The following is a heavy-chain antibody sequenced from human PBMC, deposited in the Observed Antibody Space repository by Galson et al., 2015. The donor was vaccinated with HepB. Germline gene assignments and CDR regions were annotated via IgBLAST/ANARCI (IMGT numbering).Heavy chain of an antibody. CDR2: ISAYNGNT. J-gene: IGHJ4*02. V-gene: IGHV1-18*01. D-gene: IGHD2-15*01. Sequence: SVKVSCKASGYTFTSYGISWVRQAPGQGLEWMGWISAYNGNTNYAQKLQGRVTMTTDTSTSTAYMELRSLRSDDTAVYYCARLVVVAATPTFPDYWGQGTLVTVSS. CDR3: ARLVVVAATPTFPDY. CDR1: GYTFTSYG.